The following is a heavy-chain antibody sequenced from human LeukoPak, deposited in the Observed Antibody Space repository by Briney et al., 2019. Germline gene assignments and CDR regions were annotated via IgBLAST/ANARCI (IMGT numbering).Heavy chain of an antibody. V-gene: IGHV1-18*01. CDR1: GYTFTSYG. J-gene: IGHJ4*02. Sequence: GASVKVSCKASGYTFTSYGISWVRQAPGQGLEWMGWINAYNGNTNYAQSLQGRVTMTTDTSTSTAYMELRSLRSDDTAVYYCARESSRYCSSTSCYTEDYWGQGTLVTVSS. CDR2: INAYNGNT. D-gene: IGHD2-2*02. CDR3: ARESSRYCSSTSCYTEDY.